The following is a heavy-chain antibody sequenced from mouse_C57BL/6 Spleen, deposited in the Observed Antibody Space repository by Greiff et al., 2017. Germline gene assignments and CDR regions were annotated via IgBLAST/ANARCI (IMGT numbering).Heavy chain of an antibody. D-gene: IGHD1-1*01. CDR2: IDPNSGGT. CDR1: GYTFTSYW. J-gene: IGHJ1*03. Sequence: QVQLQQPGAELVKPGASVKLSCKASGYTFTSYWMHWVKQRPGRGLEWIGRIDPNSGGTKYNEKFKSKATLTVDKTSSTAYMQLSSLTSEDSAVYYCARGEYGSSPYWYFDVWGTGTTVTVSS. CDR3: ARGEYGSSPYWYFDV. V-gene: IGHV1-72*01.